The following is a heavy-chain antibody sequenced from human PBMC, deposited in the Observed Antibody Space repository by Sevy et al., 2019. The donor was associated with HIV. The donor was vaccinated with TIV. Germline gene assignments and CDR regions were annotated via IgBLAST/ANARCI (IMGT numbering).Heavy chain of an antibody. CDR2: INPNSGGT. CDR3: ARTLGYCSSTSCYDVFYYFDY. J-gene: IGHJ4*02. CDR1: GYTFTGYY. Sequence: ASVKVSCKASGYTFTGYYMHWVRQAPGQGLEWMGRINPNSGGTNYAQKFQGRVTMTRDTSISKAYMELSRLRSDDTAVYYCARTLGYCSSTSCYDVFYYFDYWGQGTLVTVSS. D-gene: IGHD2-2*01. V-gene: IGHV1-2*06.